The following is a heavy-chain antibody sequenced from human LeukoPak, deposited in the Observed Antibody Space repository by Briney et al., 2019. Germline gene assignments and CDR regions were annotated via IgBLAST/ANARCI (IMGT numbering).Heavy chain of an antibody. D-gene: IGHD3-22*01. CDR1: GFTFSNVW. CDR2: IKSKTDGGTT. Sequence: GGSLRLSCAASGFTFSNVWMNWVRQAPGKGLEWVGRIKSKTDGGTTNYAAPVKGRFTISRDDSKNTLYLQMNSLKTEDTAVYYCTTDPAGFYGIVVVINYFDYWGQGTLVTVSS. CDR3: TTDPAGFYGIVVVINYFDY. V-gene: IGHV3-15*01. J-gene: IGHJ4*02.